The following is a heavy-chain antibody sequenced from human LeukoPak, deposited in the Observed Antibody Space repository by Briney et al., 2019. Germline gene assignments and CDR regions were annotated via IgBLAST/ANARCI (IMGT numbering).Heavy chain of an antibody. CDR2: TYYRSGWNT. Sequence: SQTLSLTCAISADSVSSNSAAWNWIRQSPSSGLEWPGRTYYRSGWNTDYAVSVNSRITINPDTSKNHFSLHLNSVTPEDTAVYYCARDVGRGWSSFDFWGQGTLVTVSS. J-gene: IGHJ4*02. D-gene: IGHD6-19*01. CDR1: ADSVSSNSAA. V-gene: IGHV6-1*01. CDR3: ARDVGRGWSSFDF.